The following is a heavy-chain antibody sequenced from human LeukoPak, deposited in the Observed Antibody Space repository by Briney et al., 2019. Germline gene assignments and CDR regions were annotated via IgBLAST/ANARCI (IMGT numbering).Heavy chain of an antibody. Sequence: ASVKVSCKASGYTFTSYGISWVRQAPGQGLEWMGWISAYNGNTNYAQKLQGRVTMTTDTSTSTAYMELSSLRSEDTAVYYCARVPYYYDSSGYLYYYYGMDVWGQGTTVTVSS. V-gene: IGHV1-18*01. D-gene: IGHD3-22*01. CDR3: ARVPYYYDSSGYLYYYYGMDV. CDR2: ISAYNGNT. J-gene: IGHJ6*02. CDR1: GYTFTSYG.